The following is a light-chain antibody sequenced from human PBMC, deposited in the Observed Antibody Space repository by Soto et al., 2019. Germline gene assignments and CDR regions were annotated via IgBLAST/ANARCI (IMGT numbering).Light chain of an antibody. CDR2: DAS. Sequence: EIVLTQSPATLSLSPGERATLSCRASQSVSSYLAWYQQKPGQAPRLLIYDASNRATGIPARFSGSGSGTDFTLTISSLEHEDFALYYCQQRGSWPPAFGGGTKVEIK. CDR3: QQRGSWPPA. J-gene: IGKJ4*01. CDR1: QSVSSY. V-gene: IGKV3-11*01.